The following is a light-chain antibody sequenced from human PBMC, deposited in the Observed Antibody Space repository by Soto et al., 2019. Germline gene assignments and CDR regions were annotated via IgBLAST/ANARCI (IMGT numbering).Light chain of an antibody. CDR3: CSYAGVTAAV. J-gene: IGLJ1*01. V-gene: IGLV2-23*01. Sequence: QSALTQPASVSGSPGQSITISCTGTSSDVGSYNLVSWYQHHPGKAPRLMIYEGTKRPSGVSNRFSGSKSDNTASLTISGLQADDEAEYFCCSYAGVTAAVFGTGTKLTVL. CDR2: EGT. CDR1: SSDVGSYNL.